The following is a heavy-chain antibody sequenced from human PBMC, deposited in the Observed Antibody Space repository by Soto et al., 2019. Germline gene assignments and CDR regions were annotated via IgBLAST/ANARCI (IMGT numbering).Heavy chain of an antibody. J-gene: IGHJ4*02. CDR1: GDRVSSNSVA. Sequence: SPTLSLPCAISGDRVSSNSVAWNWIRQSPSRGLEWLGRTYYRSKWYNAYSVSVKSRITINPDTSKNQFSLQLKSVTPEDTPVYYCVRDTGSGSGWYGIWGQGTQVTVSS. V-gene: IGHV6-1*01. D-gene: IGHD6-19*01. CDR2: TYYRSKWYN. CDR3: VRDTGSGSGWYGI.